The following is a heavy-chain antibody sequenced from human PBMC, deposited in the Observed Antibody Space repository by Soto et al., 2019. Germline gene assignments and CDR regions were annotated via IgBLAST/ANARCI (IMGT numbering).Heavy chain of an antibody. D-gene: IGHD6-19*01. CDR3: ARDLAVGLVDY. Sequence: QVQLVQSGAEVKKPGASVKVSCKASGYTFTSYGISWVRQAPGQGLEWMGWISAYNGNTKYAQKLQGRVTMTTDTSTSTAYREVRSRRSDDTAVYYCARDLAVGLVDYWGQGTLVTVSS. J-gene: IGHJ4*02. V-gene: IGHV1-18*01. CDR1: GYTFTSYG. CDR2: ISAYNGNT.